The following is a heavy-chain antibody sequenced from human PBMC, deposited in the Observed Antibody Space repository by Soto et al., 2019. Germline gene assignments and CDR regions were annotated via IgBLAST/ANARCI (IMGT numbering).Heavy chain of an antibody. CDR3: AAVHLYYYGSGSPYYFDY. D-gene: IGHD3-10*01. Sequence: SVKVSCKASGYTFTSYAMHWVRQAPGQRLEWIGWIVVGSGNTNYAQKFQERVTIARDMSTSTAYMELSSLRSEDTAVYYCAAVHLYYYGSGSPYYFDYWGQGTLVTVSS. CDR2: IVVGSGNT. V-gene: IGHV1-58*02. CDR1: GYTFTSYA. J-gene: IGHJ4*02.